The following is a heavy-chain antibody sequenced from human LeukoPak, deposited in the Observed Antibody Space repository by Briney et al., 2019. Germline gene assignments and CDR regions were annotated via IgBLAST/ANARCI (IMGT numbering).Heavy chain of an antibody. V-gene: IGHV4-61*02. CDR1: GGSISSGSYY. CDR2: IYTSGST. D-gene: IGHD6-19*01. CDR3: ARVPVGLSGWVEEEHDY. J-gene: IGHJ4*02. Sequence: SETLSLTCTVSGGSISSGSYYWSWIRQPAGKGLEWIGRIYTSGSTNYNPSLKSRVTISVDTSKNQFSLKLSSVTAADTAVYYCARVPVGLSGWVEEEHDYWGQGTLVTVSS.